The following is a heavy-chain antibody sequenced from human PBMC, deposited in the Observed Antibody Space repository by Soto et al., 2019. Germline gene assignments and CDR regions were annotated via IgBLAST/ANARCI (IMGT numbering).Heavy chain of an antibody. CDR1: GGTFSSYT. V-gene: IGHV1-69*08. CDR3: ARDRASGYDSALDY. CDR2: IIPILGIA. D-gene: IGHD5-12*01. Sequence: QVQLVQSGAEVKKPGSSVKVSCKASGGTFSSYTISWVRQAPGQGLEWMGRIIPILGIANYAQKFQGRVTITADKSTSTAYMELSSLRSEDTAVYYCARDRASGYDSALDYWGQGTLVTVSS. J-gene: IGHJ4*02.